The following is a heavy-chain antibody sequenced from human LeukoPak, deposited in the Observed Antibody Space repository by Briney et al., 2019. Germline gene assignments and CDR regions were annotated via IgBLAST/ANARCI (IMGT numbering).Heavy chain of an antibody. J-gene: IGHJ4*02. D-gene: IGHD3-10*01. CDR1: GFTFSNAW. V-gene: IGHV3-15*01. Sequence: GGSLRLSCAASGFTFSNAWMSWVRQAPGKGLEWVGRIKSKTDGGTTDYAAPVKGRFTMSRDDSKATLYLQMNSLKAEDTAVYYCTTDLGLTMIRGVIVYWGQGALVTVSS. CDR3: TTDLGLTMIRGVIVY. CDR2: IKSKTDGGTT.